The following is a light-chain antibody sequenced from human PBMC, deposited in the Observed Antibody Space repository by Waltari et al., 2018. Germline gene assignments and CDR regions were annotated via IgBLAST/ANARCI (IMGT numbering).Light chain of an antibody. CDR2: GAS. J-gene: IGKJ4*01. CDR1: QSVSSN. CDR3: QQYNNWPPVT. V-gene: IGKV3-15*01. Sequence: ELVMTQSPATLSVSPGERAPLSCRASQSVSSNLAWYQQKPGQAPRLLIYGASTRATGIPARFSGSGSGTEFTLTISSLQSEDFAVYYCQQYNNWPPVTFGGGTKVEIK.